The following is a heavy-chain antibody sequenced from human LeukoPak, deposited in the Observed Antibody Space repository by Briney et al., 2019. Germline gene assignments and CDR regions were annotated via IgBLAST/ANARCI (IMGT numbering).Heavy chain of an antibody. D-gene: IGHD5-18*01. Sequence: GGSLRLSCAVSGLTFSSSWMDWVRQAPGKGLEWVASINPDGNKKYSADSVKGRFTISGDNAENSLYLQMNSLRVEDTAFYYCARDLAYSRLDYWGQGMLVTVSS. J-gene: IGHJ4*02. V-gene: IGHV3-7*01. CDR2: INPDGNKK. CDR1: GLTFSSSW. CDR3: ARDLAYSRLDY.